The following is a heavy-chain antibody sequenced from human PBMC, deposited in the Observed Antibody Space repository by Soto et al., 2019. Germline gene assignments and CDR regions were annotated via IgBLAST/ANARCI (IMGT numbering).Heavy chain of an antibody. J-gene: IGHJ5*02. Sequence: SETLSLTCAVYGGSFSGYYWSWIRQPPGKGLEWIGEINHSGSTNYNPSLKSRVTISADTSKNQFSLSLYSVTAADTAVYYCASSGGPEGDWFDPWGQGILVTVSS. D-gene: IGHD2-15*01. V-gene: IGHV4-34*01. CDR2: INHSGST. CDR3: ASSGGPEGDWFDP. CDR1: GGSFSGYY.